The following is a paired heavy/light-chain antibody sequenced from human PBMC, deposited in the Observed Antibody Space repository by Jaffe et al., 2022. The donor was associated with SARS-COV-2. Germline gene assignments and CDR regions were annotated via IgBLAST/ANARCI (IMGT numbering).Light chain of an antibody. CDR3: QQYDNYRT. Sequence: DIQMTQSPSTLSASVGDRVTITCRASQSLSSWLAWYQQKPGKAPKLLIYKISTLESGVPPRFSGSGSGTEFTLTISSLQPDDFATYYCQQYDNYRTFGQGTKVEIK. V-gene: IGKV1-5*03. J-gene: IGKJ1*01. CDR1: QSLSSW. CDR2: KIS.
Heavy chain of an antibody. CDR3: ARGPYYDFWSQGYFDY. V-gene: IGHV4-4*02. D-gene: IGHD3-3*01. J-gene: IGHJ4*02. CDR1: GDSISSSNW. Sequence: QVQLQESGPGLVKPSGTLSLICAVSGDSISSSNWWTWVRQPPGKGLEWIGEIYYSGSTNYNPSLKSRVTISIDKSKNQFSLKMSSVTAADTAVYYCARGPYYDFWSQGYFDYWGQGTLVTVSP. CDR2: IYYSGST.